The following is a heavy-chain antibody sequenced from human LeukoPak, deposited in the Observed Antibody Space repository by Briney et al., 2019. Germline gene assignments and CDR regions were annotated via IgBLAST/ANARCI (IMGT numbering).Heavy chain of an antibody. CDR3: AKGGSEKGYYGSGTRDPSDY. J-gene: IGHJ4*02. CDR2: ISGSGGST. CDR1: GFIFSSAW. V-gene: IGHV3-23*01. Sequence: GGSLRLSCAASGFIFSSAWMSWVRQAPGKGLEWVSAISGSGGSTYYADSVKGRFTISRDNSKNTLYLQMNSLRAEDTAVYYCAKGGSEKGYYGSGTRDPSDYWGQGTLVTVSS. D-gene: IGHD3-10*01.